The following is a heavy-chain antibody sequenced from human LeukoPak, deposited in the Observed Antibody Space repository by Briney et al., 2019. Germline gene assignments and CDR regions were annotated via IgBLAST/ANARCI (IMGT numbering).Heavy chain of an antibody. Sequence: ASVKVSCKASGYTFTDYYMHWVRQAPGQGLEWMGWINPNSGGTNFAQKFQGRVAMTRDTSISTAYMELGSLRSGDTAVYYCARATWQLVPYFDSWGQGTLVTVSS. J-gene: IGHJ4*02. CDR1: GYTFTDYY. CDR3: ARATWQLVPYFDS. V-gene: IGHV1-2*02. CDR2: INPNSGGT. D-gene: IGHD6-6*01.